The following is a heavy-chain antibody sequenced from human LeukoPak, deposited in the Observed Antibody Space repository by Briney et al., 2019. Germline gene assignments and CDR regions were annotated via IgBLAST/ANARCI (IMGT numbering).Heavy chain of an antibody. D-gene: IGHD3-10*01. Sequence: GGSLRLSCAASGFTFSYYSMKWVCQAPGKGLEWVSYISSSTTLIHYADSVKGRFTISRDNAKSSLYLQTNSLRDEDTALYFCPREGHYGALDIWGQGTMVTVSS. CDR1: GFTFSYYS. J-gene: IGHJ3*02. CDR2: ISSSTTLI. CDR3: PREGHYGALDI. V-gene: IGHV3-48*02.